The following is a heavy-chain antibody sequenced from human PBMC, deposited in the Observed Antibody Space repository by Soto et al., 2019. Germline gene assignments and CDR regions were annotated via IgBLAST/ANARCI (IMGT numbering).Heavy chain of an antibody. V-gene: IGHV4-4*07. J-gene: IGHJ4*02. D-gene: IGHD3-3*01. CDR3: ARGGQDFWSGPFDY. Sequence: SETLSLTCTVSGGPISNYFCNWIRQPAGKGLEWIGRIDNSGSTNYNPSLKSRITMSADTSRNQFSLKLNSVTAADTAVYYCARGGQDFWSGPFDYWGQGALVTVS. CDR2: IDNSGST. CDR1: GGPISNYF.